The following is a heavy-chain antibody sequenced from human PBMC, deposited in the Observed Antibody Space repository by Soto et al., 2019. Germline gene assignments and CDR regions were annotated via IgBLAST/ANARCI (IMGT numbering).Heavy chain of an antibody. V-gene: IGHV3-66*01. CDR1: GFTVSSKY. CDR3: AREDDLSDGDRCYGVPLAV. D-gene: IGHD2-15*01. CDR2: IQSGGPT. Sequence: EVQLVESGGGLVQPGGSLRLSCAASGFTVSSKYMSWVRQAPGKGLEWVSLIQSGGPTYYPDSVKGRFTISRDTSENTVHLQIDSLRAEDTGAYYYAREDDLSDGDRCYGVPLAVLGKGTTVTVSS. J-gene: IGHJ6*04.